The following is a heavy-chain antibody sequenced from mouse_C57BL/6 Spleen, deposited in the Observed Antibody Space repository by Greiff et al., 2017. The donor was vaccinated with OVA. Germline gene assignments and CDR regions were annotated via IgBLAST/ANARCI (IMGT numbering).Heavy chain of an antibody. CDR2: IWSGGST. J-gene: IGHJ1*03. D-gene: IGHD2-4*01. CDR1: GFSLTSYG. V-gene: IGHV2-4*01. CDR3: AKTLYYDYDERYFDV. Sequence: VKLMESGPGLVQPSQSLSITCTVSGFSLTSYGVHWVRQPPGKGLEWLGVIWSGGSTDYNAAFISRLSISKDNSKSQVFFKMNSLQADDTAIYYCAKTLYYDYDERYFDVWGTGTTVTVSS.